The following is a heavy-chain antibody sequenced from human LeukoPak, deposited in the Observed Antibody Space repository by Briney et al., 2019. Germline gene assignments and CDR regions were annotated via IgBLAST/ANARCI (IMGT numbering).Heavy chain of an antibody. V-gene: IGHV4-4*02. CDR1: GGSISSSNW. Sequence: KTSETLSLTCAVSGGSISSSNWWSWVRQPPGKGLEWIGEIYHSGSTNYNPSLKSRVTISVDKSMNQFSLKLSSVTAADTAVYYCARDRRYSSSWYSYYYYGMDVWGQGTTVTVSS. J-gene: IGHJ6*02. D-gene: IGHD6-13*01. CDR3: ARDRRYSSSWYSYYYYGMDV. CDR2: IYHSGST.